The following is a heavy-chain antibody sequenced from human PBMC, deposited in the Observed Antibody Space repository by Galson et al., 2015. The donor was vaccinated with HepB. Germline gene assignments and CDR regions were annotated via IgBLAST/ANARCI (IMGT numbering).Heavy chain of an antibody. CDR1: GYTFTGYY. Sequence: SVKVSCKASGYTFTGYYMHWVRQAPGQGLEWMGWINPNSGGTNYAQKFQGRVTMTRDTSISTAYMELSRLRSDDTAVYYCARGYYYDSRLLDYYFDYWGQGTLVTVSS. CDR2: INPNSGGT. V-gene: IGHV1-2*02. J-gene: IGHJ4*02. CDR3: ARGYYYDSRLLDYYFDY. D-gene: IGHD3-22*01.